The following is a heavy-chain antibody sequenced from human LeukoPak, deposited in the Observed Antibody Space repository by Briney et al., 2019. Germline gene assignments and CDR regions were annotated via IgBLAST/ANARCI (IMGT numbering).Heavy chain of an antibody. CDR1: GYTFTGYF. Sequence: GASVKVSCKASGYTFTGYFMHWVRQAPGQGLEWVGWINPNSGGTNYAQKFQGRVTMTTDTSISTAYMELSRLRSDDTAVYYCARFHLHYSSSWGFDYWGQGTLVTVSS. J-gene: IGHJ4*02. D-gene: IGHD6-13*01. CDR2: INPNSGGT. V-gene: IGHV1-2*02. CDR3: ARFHLHYSSSWGFDY.